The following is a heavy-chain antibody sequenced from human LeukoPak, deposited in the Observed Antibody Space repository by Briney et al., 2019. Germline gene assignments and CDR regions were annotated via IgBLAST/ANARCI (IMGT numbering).Heavy chain of an antibody. CDR3: AGDPGVARNDFWSGSLPGNWFDP. Sequence: SETLSLTCTVSGGSISSGGYYWSWIRQHPGKGLEWIGYIYYSGSTYYNPSLKSRVTISVDTSKNQFSLKLTSVTAADTAVYYCAGDPGVARNDFWSGSLPGNWFDPWGQGTLVTVSS. V-gene: IGHV4-31*03. J-gene: IGHJ5*02. CDR2: IYYSGST. D-gene: IGHD3-3*01. CDR1: GGSISSGGYY.